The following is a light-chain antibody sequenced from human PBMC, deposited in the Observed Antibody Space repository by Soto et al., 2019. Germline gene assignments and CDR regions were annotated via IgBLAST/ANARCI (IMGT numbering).Light chain of an antibody. V-gene: IGLV7-46*01. CDR1: TGAVTSGHY. CDR3: LLSYSGAQHAV. Sequence: QAVVTQEPSLTVSPGGTVTLTCGSSTGAVTSGHYPYWFQQKPGQAPRTLIYDTSNKHSWTPARFSGSLLGGKAALTLSGALPEDEAEYYCLLSYSGAQHAVFGGGTQLTVL. J-gene: IGLJ7*01. CDR2: DTS.